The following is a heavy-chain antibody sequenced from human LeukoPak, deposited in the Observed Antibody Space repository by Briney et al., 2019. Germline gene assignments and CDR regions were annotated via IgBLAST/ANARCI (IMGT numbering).Heavy chain of an antibody. CDR2: IYPGDSDT. J-gene: IGHJ4*02. D-gene: IGHD6-13*01. Sequence: GESLKISFQGSGYSFTSYWIGWVRPLPGKGLEWMGIIYPGDSDTRYSPSFQGQVTISADKSISTAYLQWSSLKASDTAIYYCARRDSSSWYYWGQGTLVTVSS. V-gene: IGHV5-51*01. CDR1: GYSFTSYW. CDR3: ARRDSSSWYY.